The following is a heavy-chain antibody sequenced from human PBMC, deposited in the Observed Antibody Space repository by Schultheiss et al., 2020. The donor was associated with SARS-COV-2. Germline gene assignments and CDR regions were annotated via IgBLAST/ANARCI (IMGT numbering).Heavy chain of an antibody. D-gene: IGHD2-15*01. CDR2: VHHSGRT. Sequence: SETLSLTCTVSGGSISSGAYYWSWIRQPPGKGLEWIGSVHHSGRTYYKPSLKSRVTISADTSKNQFSLKLSSVTAADTAVYYCATFCGGSCPGTSEYFQHWGQGTLVTVSS. CDR3: ATFCGGSCPGTSEYFQH. CDR1: GGSISSGAYY. V-gene: IGHV4-39*07. J-gene: IGHJ1*01.